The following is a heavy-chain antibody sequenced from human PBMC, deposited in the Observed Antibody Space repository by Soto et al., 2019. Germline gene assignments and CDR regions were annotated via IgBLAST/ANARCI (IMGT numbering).Heavy chain of an antibody. CDR1: GYAFTTYG. V-gene: IGHV1-18*01. Sequence: QVHLVQYGAEVKKPGASVKVSCKGSGYAFTTYGITWVRQAPGQGLEWMGWISAHNGNTNYAQKLQGRVTVTRDPSTSTAYMELRSLRSDDTAVYYCARGRYGDYWGQGALVTVSS. D-gene: IGHD1-1*01. J-gene: IGHJ4*02. CDR3: ARGRYGDY. CDR2: ISAHNGNT.